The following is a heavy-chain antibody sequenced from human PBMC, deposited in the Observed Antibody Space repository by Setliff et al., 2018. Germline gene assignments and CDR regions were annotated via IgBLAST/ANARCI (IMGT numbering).Heavy chain of an antibody. J-gene: IGHJ4*02. V-gene: IGHV4-38-2*02. CDR2: ISHSGSA. CDR1: GYSISSGNY. D-gene: IGHD3-16*01. CDR3: ARDFGSHFFDY. Sequence: SETLSLTCAVSGYSISSGNYWGWIRQPPGKGLEWIGSISHSGSAYYNPSLKSRVTISVDTSKNQFSLKLSSVTAADTAVYYCARDFGSHFFDYWGQGTLVTVSS.